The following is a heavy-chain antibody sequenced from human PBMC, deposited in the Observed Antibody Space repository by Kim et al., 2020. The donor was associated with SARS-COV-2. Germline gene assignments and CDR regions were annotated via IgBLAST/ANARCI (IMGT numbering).Heavy chain of an antibody. V-gene: IGHV4-59*01. CDR1: GGSISSYY. D-gene: IGHD5-18*01. CDR2: IYYSGST. J-gene: IGHJ2*01. CDR3: ARGGYSYGSPGSWYFDL. Sequence: SETLSLTCTVSGGSISSYYWSWIRQPPGKGLEWIGYIYYSGSTNYNPSLKSRVTISVDTSKNQFSLKLSSVTAADTAVYYCARGGYSYGSPGSWYFDLWGRGTLVTVSS.